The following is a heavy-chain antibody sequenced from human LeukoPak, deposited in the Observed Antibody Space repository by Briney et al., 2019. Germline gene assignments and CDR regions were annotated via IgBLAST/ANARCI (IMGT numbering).Heavy chain of an antibody. CDR3: ARHGNGAFDI. Sequence: PSETLSLTCTISGGSISSYYWSWLRQPPGKGLEWIGFIYYSGSTNYSPSLKSRVTISVDTSKNQFSLKLTSVTAADTAVYYCARHGNGAFDIWGQGTMVTVSS. D-gene: IGHD1-1*01. V-gene: IGHV4-59*08. CDR1: GGSISSYY. J-gene: IGHJ3*02. CDR2: IYYSGST.